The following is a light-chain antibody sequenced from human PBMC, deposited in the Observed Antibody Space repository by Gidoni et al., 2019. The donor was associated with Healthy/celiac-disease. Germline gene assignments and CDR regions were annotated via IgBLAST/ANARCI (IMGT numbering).Light chain of an antibody. CDR1: QSVSSSY. Sequence: EIVLTHSPGTLSLSPGERATLSCRASQSVSSSYLAWYQQKPGQAPRLIIYGESSRATGIPDRFSGSGSGTDFTITISRLEPEDFAVYYCQQYGSSSYTFGQGTKLEIK. J-gene: IGKJ2*01. V-gene: IGKV3-20*01. CDR2: GES. CDR3: QQYGSSSYT.